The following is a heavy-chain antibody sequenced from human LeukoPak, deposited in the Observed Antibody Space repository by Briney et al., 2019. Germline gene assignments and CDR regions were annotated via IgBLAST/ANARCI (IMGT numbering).Heavy chain of an antibody. CDR1: GFTFSSYS. Sequence: KPGRSLRLSCAASGFTFSSYSMNWVRQAPGKGLEWVSSISSSSSYIYYADSVKGRFTISRDNAKNSLYLQMNSLRAEDTAVYYCAAQDEYCGGDCYLIDYWGQGTLVTVSS. CDR3: AAQDEYCGGDCYLIDY. J-gene: IGHJ4*02. CDR2: ISSSSSYI. D-gene: IGHD2-21*02. V-gene: IGHV3-21*01.